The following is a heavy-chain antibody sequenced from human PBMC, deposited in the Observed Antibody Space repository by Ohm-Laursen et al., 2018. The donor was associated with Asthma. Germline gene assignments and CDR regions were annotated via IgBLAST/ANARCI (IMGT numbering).Heavy chain of an antibody. J-gene: IGHJ4*02. CDR2: IHYSGST. Sequence: SQTLSLTCTVSGASIRSGGNYWSWIRQPPGKGLEWIGNIHYSGSTIYNPSLESQLTISVDTSKNQFSLNLSSVTAADTALYYCARDGRLRGSFDYWGQGTLVTVSS. CDR1: GASIRSGGNY. CDR3: ARDGRLRGSFDY. V-gene: IGHV4-31*01. D-gene: IGHD3-10*01.